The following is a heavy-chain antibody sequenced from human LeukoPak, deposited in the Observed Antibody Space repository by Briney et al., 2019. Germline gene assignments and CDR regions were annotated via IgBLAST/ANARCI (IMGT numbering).Heavy chain of an antibody. J-gene: IGHJ5*02. CDR3: APFTVAGSGGQEGWFDP. D-gene: IGHD6-19*01. CDR2: ITHSGST. CDR1: GGSFTGYY. Sequence: PAETLSLTCAGSGGSFTGYYWSWCRQPQVKGREQVGVITHSGSTNYNPSLKSRVTISVDTSKNQFSLELSSVTAADTAVYYCAPFTVAGSGGQEGWFDPWGQGTLVTVSS. V-gene: IGHV4-34*01.